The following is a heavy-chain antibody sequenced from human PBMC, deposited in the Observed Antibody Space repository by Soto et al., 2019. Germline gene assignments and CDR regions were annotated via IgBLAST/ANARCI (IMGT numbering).Heavy chain of an antibody. J-gene: IGHJ4*02. V-gene: IGHV4-34*01. Sequence: SETLSLTCAVYGGSFSGYYWSWIRQPPGKGLEWIGEINHSGSTNYNPSLKSRVTISVDTSKNQFSLKLSSVTAADTAVYYCARRGYNYGWYFDYWGQGTLVTVSS. CDR3: ARRGYNYGWYFDY. CDR1: GGSFSGYY. D-gene: IGHD5-12*01. CDR2: INHSGST.